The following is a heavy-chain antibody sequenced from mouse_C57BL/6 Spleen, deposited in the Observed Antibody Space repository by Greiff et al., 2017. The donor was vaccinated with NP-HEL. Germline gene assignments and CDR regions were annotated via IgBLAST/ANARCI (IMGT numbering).Heavy chain of an antibody. D-gene: IGHD2-4*01. Sequence: EVQVVESGGGLVQPGGSLKLSCAASGFTFSDYYMYWVRQTPEKRLEWVAYISNGGGSTYYPDTVKGRFTISRDNAKNTLYLQMSRLKSEDTAMYYCARSYDYDVGGYAMDYWGQGTSVTVSS. CDR1: GFTFSDYY. J-gene: IGHJ4*01. V-gene: IGHV5-12*01. CDR2: ISNGGGST. CDR3: ARSYDYDVGGYAMDY.